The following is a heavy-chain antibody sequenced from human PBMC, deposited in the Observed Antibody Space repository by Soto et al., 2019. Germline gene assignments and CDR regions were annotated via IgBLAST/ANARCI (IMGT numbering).Heavy chain of an antibody. CDR3: ARDPGDVEFGTNWFDP. J-gene: IGHJ5*02. D-gene: IGHD1-7*01. Sequence: XATLSLTCTVSGGSITRHYWSWIRQAPGEGLEWIGYIFYSVNINYNPSLKSRVTISVDTSMNQFSLKLSSVTAADTAMYYCARDPGDVEFGTNWFDPWGQRTLVTVSS. CDR1: GGSITRHY. V-gene: IGHV4-59*11. CDR2: IFYSVNI.